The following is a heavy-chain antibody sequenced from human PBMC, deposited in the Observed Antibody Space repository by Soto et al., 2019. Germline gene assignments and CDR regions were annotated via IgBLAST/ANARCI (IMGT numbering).Heavy chain of an antibody. J-gene: IGHJ6*02. CDR2: ISSSGGTI. CDR3: ARTFDGYYGMDV. Sequence: GGPLRLSCAASGFTFSSYEMNWVRQAPGEGLEWVSYISSSGGTIYYADSVKGRFTISRDNAKNSLYLQMNSLRAEDTAVYYCARTFDGYYGMDVWGQGTTVTVSS. V-gene: IGHV3-48*03. CDR1: GFTFSSYE.